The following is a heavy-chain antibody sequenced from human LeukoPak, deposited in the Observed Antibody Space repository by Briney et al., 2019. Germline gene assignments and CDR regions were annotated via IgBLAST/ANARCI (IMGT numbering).Heavy chain of an antibody. CDR3: ARAIAARRRVGWDYFDY. D-gene: IGHD6-6*01. Sequence: PSETLSLTCTVSGYSISSGYYWGWIRQPPGKGLELIGSIYHRGSTYYNPSLKSRITISVDTSKNQFSLKLSSVTAADTAVYFCARAIAARRRVGWDYFDYWGQGTLVTVSS. V-gene: IGHV4-38-2*02. CDR1: GYSISSGYY. J-gene: IGHJ4*02. CDR2: IYHRGST.